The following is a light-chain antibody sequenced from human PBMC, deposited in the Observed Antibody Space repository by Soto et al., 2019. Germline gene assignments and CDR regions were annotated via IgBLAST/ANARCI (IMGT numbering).Light chain of an antibody. CDR2: DTS. V-gene: IGKV3-11*01. CDR3: QQRGNWPPGFT. J-gene: IGKJ3*01. Sequence: EMVLTQSPATLSLSPGERATLSCRASQTVSRHLAWYQQKPGQAPRLLIYDTSNRATGIPARFSGSGSGTDFTLTISGLETEDFAVYYCQQRGNWPPGFTFGPGTTVDMK. CDR1: QTVSRH.